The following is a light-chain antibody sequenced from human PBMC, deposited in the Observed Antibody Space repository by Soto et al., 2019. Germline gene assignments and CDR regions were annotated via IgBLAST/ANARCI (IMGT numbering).Light chain of an antibody. J-gene: IGKJ4*01. Sequence: AIQFTRSPSSLSACVGYRVTISWRASQGISSALAWYQQKPGKAPKLLIYDASSLESGVPSRFSGSGSGTDFTLTISSLQPEDFATYYCQQFNSYPLTFGGGTKVDIK. V-gene: IGKV1-13*02. CDR1: QGISSA. CDR2: DAS. CDR3: QQFNSYPLT.